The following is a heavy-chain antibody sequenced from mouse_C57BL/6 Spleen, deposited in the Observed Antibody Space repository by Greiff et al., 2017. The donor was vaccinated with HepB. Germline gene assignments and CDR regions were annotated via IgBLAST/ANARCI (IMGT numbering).Heavy chain of an antibody. CDR1: GFTFSSYG. D-gene: IGHD6-1*01. V-gene: IGHV5-6*02. CDR2: ISSGGSYT. CDR3: ARLRSTLDY. J-gene: IGHJ4*01. Sequence: DVMLVESGGDLVKPGGSLKLSCAASGFTFSSYGMSWVRQTPDKRLEWVATISSGGSYTYYPDSVKGRFTISRDNAKNTLYLQMSSLKSEDTAMYYCARLRSTLDYWGQGTSVTVSS.